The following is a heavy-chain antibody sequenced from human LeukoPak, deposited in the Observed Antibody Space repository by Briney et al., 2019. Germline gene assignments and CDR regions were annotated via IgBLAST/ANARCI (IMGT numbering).Heavy chain of an antibody. CDR3: ARGAGVKPADY. V-gene: IGHV4-34*01. CDR1: GGSFSGYY. Sequence: PSGTLSLTCAVYGGSFSGYYWSWIRQPPGKGLEWIGEINHSGSTNYNPSLKSRVTISVDTSKNQFSLKLSSVTAADTAVYYCARGAGVKPADYWGQGTLVTVSS. CDR2: INHSGST. J-gene: IGHJ4*02. D-gene: IGHD4/OR15-4a*01.